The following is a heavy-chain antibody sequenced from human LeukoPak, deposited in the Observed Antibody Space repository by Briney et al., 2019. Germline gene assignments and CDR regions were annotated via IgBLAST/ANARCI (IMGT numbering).Heavy chain of an antibody. CDR1: GGSISSSSYY. D-gene: IGHD2-2*01. V-gene: IGHV4-39*01. CDR2: IYYSGST. Sequence: PSETLSLTCTVSGGSISSSSYYWGWIRQPPGKGLGWIGSIYYSGSTYYNPSLKSRVTISVDTSKNQFSLKLSSVTAADTAVYYCARQTKLVPAATNWFDPWGQGTLVTVSS. CDR3: ARQTKLVPAATNWFDP. J-gene: IGHJ5*02.